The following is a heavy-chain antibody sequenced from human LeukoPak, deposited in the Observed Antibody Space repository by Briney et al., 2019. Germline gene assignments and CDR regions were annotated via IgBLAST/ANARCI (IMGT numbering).Heavy chain of an antibody. CDR1: GGSISSGGYY. J-gene: IGHJ4*02. V-gene: IGHV4-30-2*01. CDR3: ARLVPRGD. D-gene: IGHD3-10*01. CDR2: IYHSGST. Sequence: TSQTLSLTCTVSGGSISSGGYYWSWIRQPPGKGLEWIGYIYHSGSTYYNPSLKSRVTISVDRSKNQFSLKLSSVTAADTAVYYCARLVPRGDWGQGTLVTVSS.